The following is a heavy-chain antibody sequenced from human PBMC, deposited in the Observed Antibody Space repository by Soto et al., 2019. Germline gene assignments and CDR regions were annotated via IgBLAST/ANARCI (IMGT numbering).Heavy chain of an antibody. D-gene: IGHD3-10*01. J-gene: IGHJ6*02. CDR3: ARDLDDRWGGARYYYVLDG. CDR1: GYTFTSYG. CDR2: ISAYNGNT. V-gene: IGHV1-18*01. Sequence: QVQLVQSGAEVKKPGASVKVSCKASGYTFTSYGISWVRQAPGQGLEWMGWISAYNGNTNYAQKLQGRVTMPTDTSTSTAYRELRSPRSDDTAVYFCARDLDDRWGGARYYYVLDGWGQGTTVPVSS.